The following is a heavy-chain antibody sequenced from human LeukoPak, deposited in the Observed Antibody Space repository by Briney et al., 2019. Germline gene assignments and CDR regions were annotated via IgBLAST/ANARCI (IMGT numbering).Heavy chain of an antibody. CDR2: IYYSGST. CDR3: ARQTPYYYDSSGASPYYFDY. CDR1: GGSISSSIYY. Sequence: ASETLSLTCTVSGGSISSSIYYWGWIRQPPGQGLEWIGSIYYSGSTYYNPSLKSRVTISVDTSKNQFSLKLSSVTAADTAVYYCARQTPYYYDSSGASPYYFDYWGQGTLVTVSS. J-gene: IGHJ4*02. D-gene: IGHD3-22*01. V-gene: IGHV4-39*01.